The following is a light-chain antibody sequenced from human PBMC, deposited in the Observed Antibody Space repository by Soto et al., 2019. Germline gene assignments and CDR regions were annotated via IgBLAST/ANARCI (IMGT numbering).Light chain of an antibody. CDR1: QSLLHSDGYNY. Sequence: EIVMTQSPLSLPVTPGEPASISCRSSQSLLHSDGYNYLAWYLQKPGHSPQLLIDLASSLASGVHNRFSGSGSGTDFTLKISRVEAEDVGVYYCMQALQTPTFGGGTKVEI. J-gene: IGKJ4*01. CDR3: MQALQTPT. CDR2: LAS. V-gene: IGKV2-28*01.